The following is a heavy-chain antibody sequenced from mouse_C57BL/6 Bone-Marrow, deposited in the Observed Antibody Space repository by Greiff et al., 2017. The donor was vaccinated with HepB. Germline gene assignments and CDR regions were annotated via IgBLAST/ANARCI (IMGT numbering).Heavy chain of an antibody. CDR1: GFSLTSYG. D-gene: IGHD1-1*01. J-gene: IGHJ1*03. CDR2: IWSGGST. Sequence: QVQLQQSGPGLVQPSQSLSITCTVSGFSLTSYGVHWVRQSPGKGLEWLGVIWSGGSTDYNAAFISRLSISKDNSKSQVFFKMNSLQADDTAIYYCARNTPYYDGSPWYFDVWGTGTTVTVSS. CDR3: ARNTPYYDGSPWYFDV. V-gene: IGHV2-2*01.